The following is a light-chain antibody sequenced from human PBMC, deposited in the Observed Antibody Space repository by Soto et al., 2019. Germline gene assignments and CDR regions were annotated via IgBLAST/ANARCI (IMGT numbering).Light chain of an antibody. Sequence: QSVLTQPASVSGSPGQSITISCTGTSSDVGGYNYVSWYQQHPGKAPKLLIYDVTTRPSGVSNRFSGSKSGNTASLTISGLQAEDEADYYCSSYTGSNTYVFGTGTKLTVL. V-gene: IGLV2-14*03. CDR3: SSYTGSNTYV. CDR2: DVT. J-gene: IGLJ1*01. CDR1: SSDVGGYNY.